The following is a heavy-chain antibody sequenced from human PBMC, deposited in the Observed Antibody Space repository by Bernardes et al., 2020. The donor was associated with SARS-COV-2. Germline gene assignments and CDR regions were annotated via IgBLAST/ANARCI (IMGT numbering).Heavy chain of an antibody. CDR1: GGSFSGYY. CDR3: ARGEIVVVTAMVYYYYYGMDV. CDR2: INHSGST. V-gene: IGHV4-34*01. D-gene: IGHD2-21*02. Sequence: SETLSLTCAVYGGSFSGYYWSWIRQPPGKGLEWIGEINHSGSTNYNPSLKSRVTISVDTSKNQFSLKLSSVTAADTAVYYCARGEIVVVTAMVYYYYYGMDVWGQGTTVTVSS. J-gene: IGHJ6*02.